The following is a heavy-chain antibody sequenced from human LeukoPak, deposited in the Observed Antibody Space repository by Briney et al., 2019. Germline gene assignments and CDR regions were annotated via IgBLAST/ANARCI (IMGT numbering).Heavy chain of an antibody. J-gene: IGHJ3*02. CDR3: ARDLFGSQAVADTNDAFDI. CDR1: GFTFSTYG. V-gene: IGHV3-21*01. Sequence: PGGSLRLSCAASGFTFSTYGTHWVRQAPGKGLEWVSSISSSSSYIYYADSVKGRFTISRDNAKNSPYLQMNSLRAEDTAVYYCARDLFGSQAVADTNDAFDIWGQGTMVTVSS. D-gene: IGHD6-19*01. CDR2: ISSSSSYI.